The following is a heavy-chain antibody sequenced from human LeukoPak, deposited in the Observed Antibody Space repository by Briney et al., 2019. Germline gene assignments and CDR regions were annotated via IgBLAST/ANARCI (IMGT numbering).Heavy chain of an antibody. CDR2: ISWNSGSI. J-gene: IGHJ3*02. Sequence: GGSLRLSCAASGFTFDDYAMHWVRQAPGKGLEWVSGISWNSGSIGYADSVKGRFTISRDNAKNSLYLQMNSLRAEDTALYYCAKDMSRIVEPDAFDIWGQGTMVTVSS. V-gene: IGHV3-9*01. CDR1: GFTFDDYA. CDR3: AKDMSRIVEPDAFDI. D-gene: IGHD3-3*02.